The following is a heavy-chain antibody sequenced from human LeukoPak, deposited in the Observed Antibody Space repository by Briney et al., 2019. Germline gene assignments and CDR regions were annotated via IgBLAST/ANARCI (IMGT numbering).Heavy chain of an antibody. CDR3: ARAAGSYSYRSFDY. D-gene: IGHD3-10*01. V-gene: IGHV3-48*01. Sequence: GGSLRLSCAASGFTFSSYSMNWVRQAPGKGLEWVSYISSSSSNTYYADSVKGRFTISRDNAKNSLYLQMNSLRAEDTAVYYCARAAGSYSYRSFDYWGQGALVTVSS. CDR2: ISSSSSNT. J-gene: IGHJ4*02. CDR1: GFTFSSYS.